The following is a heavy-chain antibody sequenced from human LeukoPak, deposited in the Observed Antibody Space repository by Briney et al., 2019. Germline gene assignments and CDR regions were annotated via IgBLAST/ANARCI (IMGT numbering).Heavy chain of an antibody. CDR3: TTLRGYSYGYFDY. V-gene: IGHV3-15*01. CDR2: IKSKTDGGTT. Sequence: GGSLRLSCAASGFTFSNAWMSWVRQAPGKGLEWVGRIKSKTDGGTTDYAAPVKGRFTISRDDSKNTLYLQMNSLKTEDTAVYYCTTLRGYSYGYFDYWGQGTLVTASS. D-gene: IGHD5-18*01. J-gene: IGHJ4*02. CDR1: GFTFSNAW.